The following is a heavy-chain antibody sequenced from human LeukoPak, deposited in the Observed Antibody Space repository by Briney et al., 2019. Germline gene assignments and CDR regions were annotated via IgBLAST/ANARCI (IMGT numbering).Heavy chain of an antibody. CDR2: FYSSTRT. J-gene: IGHJ6*04. CDR1: GDSLTSGSRY. V-gene: IGHV4-61*09. Sequence: PSQTLSLTCTVSGDSLTSGSRYWSWIPQPAGQGLEWIGHFYSSTRTTYNPCLESRVTISGGTAKNQFSLKLDSVTAADTAVYFCARCMSELDYGDYAYYYHMDVWGKGTTVTVSS. CDR3: ARCMSELDYGDYAYYYHMDV. D-gene: IGHD4-17*01.